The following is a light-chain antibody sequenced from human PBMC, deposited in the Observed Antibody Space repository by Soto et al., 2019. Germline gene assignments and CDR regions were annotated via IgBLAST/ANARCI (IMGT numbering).Light chain of an antibody. J-gene: IGLJ1*01. CDR2: DVS. Sequence: QSALTQPASVSGSPGHSIAISCTGTSSDVGGFTYVSWFQHHPGIAPKLIIYDVSHRPSGVSDRFSGSKSGNTASLTISWLQAEDEADYYCSSYTSTSTYVFGTGTKVTVL. CDR3: SSYTSTSTYV. V-gene: IGLV2-14*03. CDR1: SSDVGGFTY.